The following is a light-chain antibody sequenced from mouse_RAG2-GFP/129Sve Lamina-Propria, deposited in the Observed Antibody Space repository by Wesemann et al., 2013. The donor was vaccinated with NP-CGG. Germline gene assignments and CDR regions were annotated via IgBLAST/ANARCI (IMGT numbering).Light chain of an antibody. V-gene: IGKV5-39*01. CDR2: YAS. J-gene: IGKJ1*01. CDR1: QSISNN. CDR3: QNGHSFPWT. Sequence: DIVLTQSPATLSVTPGDSVSLSCRASQSISNNLHWYQQKSHESPRLLIKYASQSISGIPSRFSGSGSGSDFTLIINSVEPEDVGVYYCQNGHSFPWTFGGGTKLEIK.